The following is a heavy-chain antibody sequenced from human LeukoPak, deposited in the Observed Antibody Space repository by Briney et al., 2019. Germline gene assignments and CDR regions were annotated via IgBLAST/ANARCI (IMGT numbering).Heavy chain of an antibody. D-gene: IGHD3-10*01. CDR1: GFTVSSNY. J-gene: IGHJ6*02. Sequence: QPGGSLRFSCAASGFTVSSNYMSWVRQAPGKGLEWVSVIYSGGSTYYADSVKGRFTISRDNSKNTLYLQMNSLRAEDTAVYYCASGDQRNYYYYGMDVWGQGTTVTVSS. CDR3: ASGDQRNYYYYGMDV. V-gene: IGHV3-66*01. CDR2: IYSGGST.